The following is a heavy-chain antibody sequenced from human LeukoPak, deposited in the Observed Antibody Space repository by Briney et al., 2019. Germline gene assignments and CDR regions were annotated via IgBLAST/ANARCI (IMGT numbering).Heavy chain of an antibody. CDR3: ARDYDWAFDY. D-gene: IGHD3-16*01. V-gene: IGHV3-48*01. J-gene: IGHJ4*02. CDR1: GFTFNSEP. CDR2: IRSDSKTI. Sequence: GGSLRLSCVMSGFTFNSEPMNWVRQAPGKGLDWIAHIRSDSKTIVYADSVKGRFTISRDNAKNSLSLQMNSLRAEDTAVYFCARDYDWAFDYWGQGILVTVAS.